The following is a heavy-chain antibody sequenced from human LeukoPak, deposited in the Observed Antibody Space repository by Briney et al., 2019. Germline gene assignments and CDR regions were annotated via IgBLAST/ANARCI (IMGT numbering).Heavy chain of an antibody. J-gene: IGHJ5*02. CDR2: MNPNSGNT. V-gene: IGHV1-8*03. D-gene: IGHD3/OR15-3a*01. CDR3: ARGRDWLRWFDP. CDR1: GYTLTSYD. Sequence: ASVKVSCKASGYTLTSYDINWVRQATGQGLEWLGWMNPNSGNTGYAQKFQGGVTITRNTSITTAYMELSSLTSEDTAVYYCARGRDWLRWFDPWGQGTLVTVSS.